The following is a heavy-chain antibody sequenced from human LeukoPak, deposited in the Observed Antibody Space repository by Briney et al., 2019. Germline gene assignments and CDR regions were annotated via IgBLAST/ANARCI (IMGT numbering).Heavy chain of an antibody. CDR3: ARIPRASRYDCLNEGRDY. Sequence: ASVKVSCKASGYTFTSYYMHWVRQAPGQGLEWMGIINPSGGSTSYAQKFQGRVTMTRDTSTSTVYMELSSLRSEDTAVYYCARIPRASRYDCLNEGRDYWGQGTLVTVSS. CDR1: GYTFTSYY. J-gene: IGHJ4*02. V-gene: IGHV1-46*01. D-gene: IGHD2-2*01. CDR2: INPSGGST.